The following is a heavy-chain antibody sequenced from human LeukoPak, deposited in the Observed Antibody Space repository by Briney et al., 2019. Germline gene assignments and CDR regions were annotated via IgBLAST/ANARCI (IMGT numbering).Heavy chain of an antibody. J-gene: IGHJ3*02. CDR2: ISAYNGNT. CDR3: ARPKAALEDAFDI. Sequence: PAASVKVSCKASGYTFSNYYIHWVRQAPGQGLEWMGWISAYNGNTNYAQKLQGRVTMTTDTSTSTAYMELRSLRSDDTAVYYCARPKAALEDAFDIWGQGTMVTVSS. V-gene: IGHV1-18*04. CDR1: GYTFSNYY.